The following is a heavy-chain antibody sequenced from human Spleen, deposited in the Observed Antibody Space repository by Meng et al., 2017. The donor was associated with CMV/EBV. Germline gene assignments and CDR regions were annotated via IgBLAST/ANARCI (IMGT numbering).Heavy chain of an antibody. CDR2: IYYSGST. D-gene: IGHD6-6*01. CDR3: ARIRLIAARPDWFDP. Sequence: GSTSSSSSCWGWIRQPPGKGLEWIGSIYYSGSTYYSPSLRSRVTISVDTSKNQFSLKLSSVTAADTAVYYCARIRLIAARPDWFDPWGQGTLVTVSS. V-gene: IGHV4-39*01. CDR1: GSTSSSSSC. J-gene: IGHJ5*02.